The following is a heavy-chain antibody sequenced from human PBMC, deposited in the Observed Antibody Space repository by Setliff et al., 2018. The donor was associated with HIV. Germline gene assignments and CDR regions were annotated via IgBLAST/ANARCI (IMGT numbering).Heavy chain of an antibody. CDR2: IRYDGSNK. Sequence: SLRLSCAASGFIFSSYGMHWVRQAPGKGLEWVAFIRYDGSNKYYADSVKGRFTISRDNSKNTLYLQMNSLRAEDTAVYYCATIVESSGYHGGNYFDFWGRGSLVTVSS. CDR1: GFIFSSYG. V-gene: IGHV3-30*02. D-gene: IGHD3-22*01. CDR3: ATIVESSGYHGGNYFDF. J-gene: IGHJ4*02.